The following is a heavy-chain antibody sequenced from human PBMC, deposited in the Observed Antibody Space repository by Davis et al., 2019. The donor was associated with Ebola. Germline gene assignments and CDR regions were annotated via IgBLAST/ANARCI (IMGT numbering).Heavy chain of an antibody. CDR3: ARVFYYYTSGSYFSTRFDP. Sequence: ASVKVSCKASGYTFTNYAIHWVRQAPGQRLEWLGWIIPGSGDTRYSQKFQGRVTFTRDTSATTAYMELSSLRSEDTAVYYCARVFYYYTSGSYFSTRFDPWGQGTLVTVSS. CDR2: IIPGSGDT. CDR1: GYTFTNYA. D-gene: IGHD3-10*01. J-gene: IGHJ5*02. V-gene: IGHV1-3*01.